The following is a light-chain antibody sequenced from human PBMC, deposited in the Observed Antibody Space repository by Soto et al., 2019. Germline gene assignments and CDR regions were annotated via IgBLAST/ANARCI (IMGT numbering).Light chain of an antibody. CDR1: QSLSSNH. CDR2: GAA. V-gene: IGKV3-20*01. Sequence: PWERATLSCRASQSLSSNHLAWYQQKPGQAPRLLIYGAARRATGIPDRFSGSGSGTDFTLTISRLEPEDFTVYYCQQYGTSPRTFGPGTKLEIK. J-gene: IGKJ2*01. CDR3: QQYGTSPRT.